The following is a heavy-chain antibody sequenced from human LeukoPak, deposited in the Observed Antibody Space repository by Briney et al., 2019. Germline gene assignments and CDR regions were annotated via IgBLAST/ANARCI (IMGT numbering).Heavy chain of an antibody. CDR3: ASTYYDTGGFSPFDY. CDR1: GASFSDYY. J-gene: IGHJ4*02. Sequence: SETLSLTCAVYGASFSDYYWSWIRQTPGKGLEWIGQMKDTGSANYNPSHRSRVTISIDTPQKQFSLKLTSVTAADTAIYYCASTYYDTGGFSPFDYWSQGTLVTVSP. D-gene: IGHD3-22*01. V-gene: IGHV4-34*01. CDR2: MKDTGSA.